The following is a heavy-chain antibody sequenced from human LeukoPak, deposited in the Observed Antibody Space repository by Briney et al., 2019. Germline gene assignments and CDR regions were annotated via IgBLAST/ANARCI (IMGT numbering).Heavy chain of an antibody. CDR3: TRGWYCSGGSCFGDAFDI. V-gene: IGHV3-49*03. D-gene: IGHD2-15*01. CDR2: IRSKAYGGTT. CDR1: GFTFGDYA. J-gene: IGHJ3*02. Sequence: GGSLRLSCTASGFTFGDYAMSWFRQAPGKGLEWVGFIRSKAYGGTTEYAASVKGRFTISRDDSKSIAYLQMNSLKTEDTAVYYCTRGWYCSGGSCFGDAFDIWRQGTMVTVSS.